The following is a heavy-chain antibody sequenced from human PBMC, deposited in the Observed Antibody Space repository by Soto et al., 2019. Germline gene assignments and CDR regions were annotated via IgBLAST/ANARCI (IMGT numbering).Heavy chain of an antibody. D-gene: IGHD6-19*01. J-gene: IGHJ4*02. Sequence: SLRLSCAVSGFSVSNNYMSWVRQAPGKGLDWVSVIYGDGSTYYADSVKGRFTISRDNSKNTLYLQMNSLRAEDTALYYCAKENTGWYSNWGQGTLVTVSS. V-gene: IGHV3-53*01. CDR3: AKENTGWYSN. CDR1: GFSVSNNY. CDR2: IYGDGST.